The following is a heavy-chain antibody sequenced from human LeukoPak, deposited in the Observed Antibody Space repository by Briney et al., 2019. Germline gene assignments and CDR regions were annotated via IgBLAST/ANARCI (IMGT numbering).Heavy chain of an antibody. Sequence: PGGSLRLSCAASGFTFSRYGMSWVRQAPGKGLEWVSAISGSGGSTYYADSVKGRFTISRDNSKNTLYLQMNSLRAEDTAVYYCAKRSAESSGYFDSWGQGTLVTVSS. CDR3: AKRSAESSGYFDS. D-gene: IGHD6-19*01. CDR2: ISGSGGST. CDR1: GFTFSRYG. V-gene: IGHV3-23*01. J-gene: IGHJ4*02.